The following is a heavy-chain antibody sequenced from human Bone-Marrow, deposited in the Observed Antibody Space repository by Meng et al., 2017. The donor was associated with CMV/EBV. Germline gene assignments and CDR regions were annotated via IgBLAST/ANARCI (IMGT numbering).Heavy chain of an antibody. D-gene: IGHD2-2*02. CDR2: IYYSGST. CDR3: ARVGYCSSTSCYTPYYYYYGMDV. V-gene: IGHV4-31*03. Sequence: SETLSLTCTVSGGSISSGGYYWSWIRQHPGKGLEWIGYIYYSGSTYYNPSLKSRVTISVDTSKNQFSLKLSSVTAADTAVYYCARVGYCSSTSCYTPYYYYYGMDVWGQGTTVTVSS. CDR1: GGSISSGGYY. J-gene: IGHJ6*02.